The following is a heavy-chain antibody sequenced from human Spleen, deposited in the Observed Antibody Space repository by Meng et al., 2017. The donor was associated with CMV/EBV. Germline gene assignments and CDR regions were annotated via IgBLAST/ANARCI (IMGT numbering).Heavy chain of an antibody. CDR2: ISYDGSNK. Sequence: EGSLRLSCAASGFTFSTYEMNWVRQAPGKGLEWVAVISYDGSNKYYADSVKGRFTISRDNSKNTLYLQMNSLRAEDTAVYYCAKENYDFWSGPNYGMDVWGQGTTVTVSS. V-gene: IGHV3-30-3*01. J-gene: IGHJ6*02. CDR3: AKENYDFWSGPNYGMDV. CDR1: GFTFSTYE. D-gene: IGHD3-3*01.